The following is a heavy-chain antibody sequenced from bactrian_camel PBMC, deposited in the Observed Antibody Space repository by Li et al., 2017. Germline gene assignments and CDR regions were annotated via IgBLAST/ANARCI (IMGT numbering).Heavy chain of an antibody. CDR2: FAADGRT. V-gene: IGHV3S53*01. Sequence: QVQLVESGGGSVQAGGSLRLSCAFPSFVYSWHCMAWFRQVPGKEREGVALFAADGRTTYANSVQGRFTISKDNAKNILYLQMNSLKPEDSATYYCAADLGGDRRCMACIASRACDCGQGTQVTVS. CDR1: SFVYSWHC. D-gene: IGHD1*01. CDR3: AADLGGDRRCMACIASRACD. J-gene: IGHJ4*01.